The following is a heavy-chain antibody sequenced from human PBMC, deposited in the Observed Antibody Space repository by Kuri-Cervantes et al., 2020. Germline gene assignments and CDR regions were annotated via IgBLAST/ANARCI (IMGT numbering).Heavy chain of an antibody. J-gene: IGHJ4*02. CDR2: ISWNSGSI. Sequence: SLKISCAASGFAFDDYAMHWVRQAPGKGLEWISGISWNSGSIGYADSVKGRFTISRDNAKNFLYLQMNSLRAEDTALYYCAKDRYYDRSGYYVDYWGQGTLVTVSS. D-gene: IGHD3-22*01. V-gene: IGHV3-9*01. CDR3: AKDRYYDRSGYYVDY. CDR1: GFAFDDYA.